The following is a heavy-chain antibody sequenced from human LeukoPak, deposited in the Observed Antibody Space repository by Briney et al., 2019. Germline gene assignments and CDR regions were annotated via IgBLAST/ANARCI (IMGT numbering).Heavy chain of an antibody. CDR3: ARVIAAAGNDY. V-gene: IGHV1-2*02. CDR1: GYTFTGYY. CDR2: INPNSGGT. J-gene: IGHJ4*02. Sequence: ASVKVSCKASGYTFTGYYMHWVRQAPGQGLEWMGWINPNSGGTNYAQEFQGRVTMTRDTSISTAYMELSRLRSDDTAVYYCARVIAAAGNDYWGQGTLVTVSS. D-gene: IGHD6-13*01.